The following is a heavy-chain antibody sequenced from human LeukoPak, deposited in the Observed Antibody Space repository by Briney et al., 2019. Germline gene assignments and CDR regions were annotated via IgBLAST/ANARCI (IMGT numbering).Heavy chain of an antibody. V-gene: IGHV4-34*01. CDR2: INHSGST. CDR1: GGSFSGYY. J-gene: IGHJ4*02. Sequence: PSETLSLTCAVYGGSFSGYYWSWIRQPPGKGLEWIGEINHSGSTNYNPSLKSRVTISVDTSKNQFSLKLSSVTAADTAVYYCARDPPMYYYDSSGYYHPFDYWGQGTLVTVSS. CDR3: ARDPPMYYYDSSGYYHPFDY. D-gene: IGHD3-22*01.